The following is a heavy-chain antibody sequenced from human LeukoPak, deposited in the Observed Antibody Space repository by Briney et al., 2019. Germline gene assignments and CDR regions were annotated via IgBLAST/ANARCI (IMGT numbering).Heavy chain of an antibody. CDR3: ARVGIVVGTGVSWFDP. Sequence: SSETLSLTCAVYGGSFSGYYWSWIRQPPGKGLEWIGEINHSGSTNYNPSLKSRVTISVDTSKNQFSLKLSSVTAADTAVYYCARVGIVVGTGVSWFDPWGQGTLVTVSS. CDR1: GGSFSGYY. CDR2: INHSGST. J-gene: IGHJ5*02. V-gene: IGHV4-34*01. D-gene: IGHD3-22*01.